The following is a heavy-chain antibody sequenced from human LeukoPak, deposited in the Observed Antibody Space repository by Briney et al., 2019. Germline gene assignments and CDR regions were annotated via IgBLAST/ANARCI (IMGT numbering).Heavy chain of an antibody. CDR3: ARLGARQMLEY. D-gene: IGHD4-17*01. CDR1: EFTFSSYW. CDR2: IKQDGGQI. Sequence: GGSLRLSCAASEFTFSSYWMSWVRQAPGKGLEWVANIKQDGGQIYYLGSVKGRFTVSRDNAKNSLYLQMNSLRAEDTAVYYCARLGARQMLEYWGQGTLVTVSS. J-gene: IGHJ4*02. V-gene: IGHV3-7*01.